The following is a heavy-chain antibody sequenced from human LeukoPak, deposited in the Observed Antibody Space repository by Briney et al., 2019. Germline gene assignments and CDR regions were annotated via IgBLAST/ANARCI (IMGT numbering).Heavy chain of an antibody. V-gene: IGHV4-59*08. Sequence: PSETLSLTCTVSGGSICSYYWSWIRQPPGKGLEWIGYIYYSGSTNYNPSLKSRVTISVDTSKNQFSLKLSSVTAADTAVYYCARHVKSGSSGGNFDYWGQGTLVTVSS. CDR1: GGSICSYY. CDR3: ARHVKSGSSGGNFDY. D-gene: IGHD1-26*01. CDR2: IYYSGST. J-gene: IGHJ4*02.